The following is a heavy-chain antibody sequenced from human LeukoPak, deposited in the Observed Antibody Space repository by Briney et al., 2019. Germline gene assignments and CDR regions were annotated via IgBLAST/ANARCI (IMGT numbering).Heavy chain of an antibody. CDR1: GGSISSHY. J-gene: IGHJ6*03. CDR3: ARVLSGRGSLYDYYYYMDV. V-gene: IGHV4-59*11. Sequence: SETLSLTCTVSGGSISSHYWSWIRQSPGKGLEWIGYIYYSGSTNYNPSLKSRVTISVDTSKNQLSLKLSSVTAADPAVYYCARVLSGRGSLYDYYYYMDVWGKGTTVTISS. CDR2: IYYSGST. D-gene: IGHD3-10*01.